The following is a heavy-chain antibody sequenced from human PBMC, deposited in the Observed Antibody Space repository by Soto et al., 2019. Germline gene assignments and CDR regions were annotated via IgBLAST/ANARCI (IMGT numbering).Heavy chain of an antibody. J-gene: IGHJ4*02. Sequence: SETLSLTCTVSGGSISSSSYYWGWIRQPPGKGLEWIGSIYYSGSTYYNPSLKSRVTISVDTSKNQFSLKLSSVTAADTAVYYCARDRITIFGVVPWTFDYWGQGTLVTVSS. V-gene: IGHV4-39*01. CDR1: GGSISSSSYY. CDR2: IYYSGST. D-gene: IGHD3-3*01. CDR3: ARDRITIFGVVPWTFDY.